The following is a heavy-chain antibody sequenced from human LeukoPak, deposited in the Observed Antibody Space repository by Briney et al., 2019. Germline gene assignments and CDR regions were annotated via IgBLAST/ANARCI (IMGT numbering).Heavy chain of an antibody. Sequence: GGSLRLSCAASGFSFSTFPMNWVRQAPGKGLEWVSGITGSDDVTYYADSVKGRFTISRDNSKNTLYLQMNSLRAEDTAVYYCAKAGNSYYDILTGYYTGDYWGQGTLVTVSS. V-gene: IGHV3-23*01. CDR2: ITGSDDVT. J-gene: IGHJ4*02. CDR3: AKAGNSYYDILTGYYTGDY. CDR1: GFSFSTFP. D-gene: IGHD3-9*01.